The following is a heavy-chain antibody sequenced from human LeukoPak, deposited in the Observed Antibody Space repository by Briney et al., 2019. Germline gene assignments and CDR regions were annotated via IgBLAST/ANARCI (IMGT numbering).Heavy chain of an antibody. CDR3: AKKPLRVIISHSDY. Sequence: PGGSLRLSCAASGFTFSSYAMSWVRQAPGKGLEWVSAISGSGGSTYYADSVKGRFTISRDNSKNALYLQMNSLRAEDTAVYYCAKKPLRVIISHSDYWGQGTLVTVSS. CDR2: ISGSGGST. V-gene: IGHV3-23*01. CDR1: GFTFSSYA. J-gene: IGHJ4*02. D-gene: IGHD3-10*01.